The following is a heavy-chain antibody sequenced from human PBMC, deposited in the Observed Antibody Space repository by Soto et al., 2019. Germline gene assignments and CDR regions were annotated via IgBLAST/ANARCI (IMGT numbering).Heavy chain of an antibody. CDR3: AAESYDFWSGYYNSAFDI. D-gene: IGHD3-3*01. CDR2: IVVGSGNT. Sequence: SVKVSCKASGFTFTSSAMQWVRQARGQRLEWIGWIVVGSGNTNYAQKFQERVTITRDMSTSTAYMELSSLRSEDTAVYYFAAESYDFWSGYYNSAFDIWGQGTMVTVSS. CDR1: GFTFTSSA. V-gene: IGHV1-58*02. J-gene: IGHJ3*02.